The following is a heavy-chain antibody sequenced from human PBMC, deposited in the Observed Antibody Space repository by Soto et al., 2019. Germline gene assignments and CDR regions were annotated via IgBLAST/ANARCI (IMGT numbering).Heavy chain of an antibody. J-gene: IGHJ6*03. Sequence: GGSLRLSCAASGFTFSSYAMSWVRQAPGKGLEWVSAISGSGGSTYYADSVKGRFTISRDNSKNTLYLQMNSLRAEDTAVYYCAKGGGIAARTNYYYYYMDVWGKGTTVTVSS. CDR1: GFTFSSYA. V-gene: IGHV3-23*01. CDR3: AKGGGIAARTNYYYYYMDV. D-gene: IGHD6-6*01. CDR2: ISGSGGST.